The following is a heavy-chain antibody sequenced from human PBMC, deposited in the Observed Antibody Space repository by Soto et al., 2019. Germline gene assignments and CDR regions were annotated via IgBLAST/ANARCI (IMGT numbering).Heavy chain of an antibody. Sequence: QVQLVQSGADVKKPGASVKVSCKASGYTFPSYGISWVRQAPGQGLEWMGSSSAYTGNANYAQKLQGRVTMTTDTSTGTDDMDLSYLRSVDTAVYSCAIPRGYSYGFDYRRQGTLVTVSS. D-gene: IGHD5-18*01. CDR3: AIPRGYSYGFDY. J-gene: IGHJ4*02. CDR1: GYTFPSYG. V-gene: IGHV1-18*01. CDR2: SSAYTGNA.